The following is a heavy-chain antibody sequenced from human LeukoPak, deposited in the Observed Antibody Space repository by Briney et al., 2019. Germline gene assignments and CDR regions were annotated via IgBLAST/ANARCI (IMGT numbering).Heavy chain of an antibody. J-gene: IGHJ6*02. CDR1: GFTFSSYS. CDR2: ISSSSSTI. Sequence: PGGSLRLSCAASGFTFSSYSMNWVRQAPGKELEWVSYISSSSSTIYYADSVKGRFTISRDNAKNSLYLQMNSLRAEDTAVYYCARDGIRFGSSWIYYYYGMDVWGQGTTVTVSS. V-gene: IGHV3-48*01. CDR3: ARDGIRFGSSWIYYYYGMDV. D-gene: IGHD6-13*01.